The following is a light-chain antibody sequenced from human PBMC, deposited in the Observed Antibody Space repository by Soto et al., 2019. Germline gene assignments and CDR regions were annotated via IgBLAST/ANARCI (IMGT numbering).Light chain of an antibody. CDR1: QTVSRMY. V-gene: IGKV3D-7*01. CDR3: HQDFNLPWT. Sequence: EIVLTQSPVTLSLSPGARVPLSCRASQTVSRMYLSWFQQKPGQAPRLLIYGTSTRATGIPVRFSGSGSGTDFTLTISSLQPEDFAVYFCHQDFNLPWTFGQGTKVDI. CDR2: GTS. J-gene: IGKJ1*01.